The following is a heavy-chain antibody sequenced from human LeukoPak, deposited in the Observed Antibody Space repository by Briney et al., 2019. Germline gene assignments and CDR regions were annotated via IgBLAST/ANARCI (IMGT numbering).Heavy chain of an antibody. Sequence: PGGSLRLSCTASGFTFSSYAMSWVRQAPGKGLEWVSVISGSGGSTFYGDSVKSRFTISRDNSKNTLYLQMNSLRAEDTAVYYCAKDGVVTITFEYWGQGTLVTVSS. CDR1: GFTFSSYA. CDR3: AKDGVVTITFEY. CDR2: ISGSGGST. V-gene: IGHV3-23*01. D-gene: IGHD3-16*01. J-gene: IGHJ4*02.